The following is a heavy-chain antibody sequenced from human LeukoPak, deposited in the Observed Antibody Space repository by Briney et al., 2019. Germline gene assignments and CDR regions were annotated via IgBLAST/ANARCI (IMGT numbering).Heavy chain of an antibody. Sequence: SETLSLTCTVSGGSISSYYWSWIRQPPGKGLEWIGEINHSGSPNNNPSLKSRVSISFDTSKNQFSLKLTSVTAADTAVYYCGSRRTAMFGVIKGPIDYWGQGTLVTVSS. D-gene: IGHD3-3*01. J-gene: IGHJ4*02. CDR3: GSRRTAMFGVIKGPIDY. CDR1: GGSISSYY. CDR2: INHSGSP. V-gene: IGHV4-34*01.